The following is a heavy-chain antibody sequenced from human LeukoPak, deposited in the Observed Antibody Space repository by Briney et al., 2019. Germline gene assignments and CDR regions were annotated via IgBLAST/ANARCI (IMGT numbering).Heavy chain of an antibody. CDR3: ARALLGRFDY. CDR1: GDSVSSDSAA. D-gene: IGHD3-3*02. J-gene: IGHJ4*02. V-gene: IGHV6-1*01. CDR2: TYYRSMWYN. Sequence: SQTLSLTCDISGDSVSSDSAAWTWIRQSPSRGLEWLGRTYYRSMWYNDYAVSMKSRITINPDTSKNQFSLQLNSVTPEDTAVYYCARALLGRFDYWGQGALVTVS.